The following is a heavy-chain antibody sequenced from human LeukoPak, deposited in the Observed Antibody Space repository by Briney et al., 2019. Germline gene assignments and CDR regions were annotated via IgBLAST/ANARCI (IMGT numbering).Heavy chain of an antibody. CDR3: ASLARTVTTYWYFDL. Sequence: GGSLRLSCAASGFTFSDYYMSWIRQAPGKGLEWVSYISSSSSYTNYADSVKGRFTISRDNAKNPLYLQMNSLRAEDTAVYYCASLARTVTTYWYFDLWGRGTLVTVSS. J-gene: IGHJ2*01. V-gene: IGHV3-11*06. CDR2: ISSSSSYT. CDR1: GFTFSDYY. D-gene: IGHD4-17*01.